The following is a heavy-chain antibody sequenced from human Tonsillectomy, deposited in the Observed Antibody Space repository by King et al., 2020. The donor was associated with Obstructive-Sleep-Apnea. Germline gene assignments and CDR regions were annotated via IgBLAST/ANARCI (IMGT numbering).Heavy chain of an antibody. J-gene: IGHJ4*02. V-gene: IGHV3-30-3*01. D-gene: IGHD3-22*01. Sequence: VQLVESGGGVVQPGRSLRLSCAASGFTFSNYAMHWVRQAPGKGLEWVAVISYDGSNKYYVDPVKGRFTISRDNSKNTLYLQMNSLRPEDTAVYYCASPDYYDSSGYYFDYWGQGTLVTVSS. CDR3: ASPDYYDSSGYYFDY. CDR1: GFTFSNYA. CDR2: ISYDGSNK.